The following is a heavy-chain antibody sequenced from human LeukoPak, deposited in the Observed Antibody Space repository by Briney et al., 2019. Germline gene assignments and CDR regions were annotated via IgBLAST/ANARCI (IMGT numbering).Heavy chain of an antibody. CDR1: GFTFSSYW. CDR3: AKNKGSYSRAPYYYYGKDV. J-gene: IGHJ6*02. CDR2: IKQDGSEK. V-gene: IGHV3-7*01. Sequence: GGSLRLSCAASGFTFSSYWMSWVRQAPGKGLEWVANIKQDGSEKYYVDSVKGRFTISRDNAKNSPYLQMNSLRAEDTAVYYCAKNKGSYSRAPYYYYGKDVWGQGTTVTVSS. D-gene: IGHD3-10*01.